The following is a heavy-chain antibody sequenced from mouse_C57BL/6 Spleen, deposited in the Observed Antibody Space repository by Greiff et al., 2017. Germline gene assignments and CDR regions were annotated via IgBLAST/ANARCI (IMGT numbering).Heavy chain of an antibody. J-gene: IGHJ4*01. Sequence: QVQLQQPGAELVRPGTSVKLSCKASGYTFTSYWMHWVKQRPGQGLEWIGVIDPSDSYTNYNQKFKGKATLTVDTSSSTAYMQLSSLTSEDSAVYYCARVSFIPYAMDDWGQGTSVTVSS. CDR2: IDPSDSYT. D-gene: IGHD1-1*01. V-gene: IGHV1-59*01. CDR1: GYTFTSYW. CDR3: ARVSFIPYAMDD.